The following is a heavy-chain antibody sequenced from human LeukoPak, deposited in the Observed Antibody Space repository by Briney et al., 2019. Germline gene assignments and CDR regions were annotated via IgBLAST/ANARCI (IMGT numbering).Heavy chain of an antibody. CDR3: ARDLHYDFWSGYSTPNYGMDV. CDR1: GYTFTSYG. D-gene: IGHD3-3*01. V-gene: IGHV1-18*01. Sequence: ASVKVSCKASGYTFTSYGISWVRQAPGQGLEWMGWISAYNGNTNYAQKLQGRVTMTTDTSTSTAYMELRSLRSDDTAVYYCARDLHYDFWSGYSTPNYGMDVWGQGTTVTVSS. CDR2: ISAYNGNT. J-gene: IGHJ6*02.